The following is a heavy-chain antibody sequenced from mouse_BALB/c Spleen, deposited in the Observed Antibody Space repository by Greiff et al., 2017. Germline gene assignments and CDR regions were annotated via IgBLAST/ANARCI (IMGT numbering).Heavy chain of an antibody. Sequence: QVQLQQSGAELVMPGASVKMSCKASGYTFTDYWMHWVKQRPGQGLEWIGAIDTSDSYTSYNQKFKGKATLTVDESSSTAYMQLSSLTSEDSAVYYCARSDYWGQGTLVTVSA. V-gene: IGHV1-69*01. CDR1: GYTFTDYW. CDR3: ARSDY. CDR2: IDTSDSYT. J-gene: IGHJ3*01.